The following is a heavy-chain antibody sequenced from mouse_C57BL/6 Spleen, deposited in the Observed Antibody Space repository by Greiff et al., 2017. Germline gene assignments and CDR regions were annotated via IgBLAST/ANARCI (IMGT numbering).Heavy chain of an antibody. CDR1: GYTFTSYW. Sequence: VQLQQPGTELVKPGASVKLSCKASGYTFTSYWMHWVKQRPGQGLEWIGNITPSNGGPNYNEKFKSKATLTVDKSSSTAYMQLSSLTSEDSAVDYGAIGGLPQRRAMDYWGQGTSVTVSS. D-gene: IGHD2-4*01. V-gene: IGHV1-53*01. CDR3: AIGGLPQRRAMDY. CDR2: ITPSNGGP. J-gene: IGHJ4*01.